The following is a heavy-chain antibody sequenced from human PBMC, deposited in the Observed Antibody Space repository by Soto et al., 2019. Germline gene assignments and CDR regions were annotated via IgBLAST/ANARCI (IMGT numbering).Heavy chain of an antibody. CDR2: VVYGGIS. CDR3: AKGDILTS. D-gene: IGHD3-9*01. J-gene: IGHJ4*02. CDR1: GDSMSNYY. Sequence: QVRLQESGPGLLKPSETLSLTCTVSGDSMSNYYWNWIRQSPGKGLEWIGYVVYGGISDYKPSLEGRATISVDMSKNQFSLRLTSVTAADTAVYYCAKGDILTSWGQGTLVTVSS. V-gene: IGHV4-59*01.